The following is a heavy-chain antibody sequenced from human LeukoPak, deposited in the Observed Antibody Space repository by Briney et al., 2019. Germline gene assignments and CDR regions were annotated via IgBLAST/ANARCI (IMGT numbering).Heavy chain of an antibody. Sequence: PGGSLRLSCAASGFTFSGYAMSWVRQAPGKGLEWVSAISGSGGSTYYADSVKGRFTISRDNSKNTLYLQMNSLRAEDTAVYYCAKGAIVVVAATDAFDIWGQGTMVAVSS. CDR2: ISGSGGST. J-gene: IGHJ3*02. V-gene: IGHV3-23*01. CDR3: AKGAIVVVAATDAFDI. D-gene: IGHD2-15*01. CDR1: GFTFSGYA.